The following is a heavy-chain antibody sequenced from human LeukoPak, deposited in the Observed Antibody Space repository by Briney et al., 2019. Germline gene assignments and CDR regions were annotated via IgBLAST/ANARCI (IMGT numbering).Heavy chain of an antibody. CDR2: MYTSGSA. D-gene: IGHD7-27*01. V-gene: IGHV4-4*07. CDR1: GASITSDY. Sequence: PSETLSLTCSVSGASITSDYWSWLRQPAGQGLEWIGRMYTSGSANYNPSLKSRVTMSVDTSKNQFSLKVNSVTAADTAVYYCARTQHGELDFWGQGTLVTVSS. J-gene: IGHJ4*02. CDR3: ARTQHGELDF.